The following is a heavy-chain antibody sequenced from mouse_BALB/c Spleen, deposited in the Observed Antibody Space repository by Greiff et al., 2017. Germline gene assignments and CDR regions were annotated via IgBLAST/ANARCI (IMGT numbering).Heavy chain of an antibody. CDR2: ISSGSSTI. J-gene: IGHJ3*01. Sequence: EVQLQQSGGGLVQPGGSRKLSCAASGFTFSSFGMHWVRQAPEKGLEWVAYISSGSSTIYYADTVKGRFTISRDNPKNTLFLQMTSLRSEDTAMYYCARWDGNYGFAYWGQGTLVTVSA. V-gene: IGHV5-17*02. CDR1: GFTFSSFG. CDR3: ARWDGNYGFAY. D-gene: IGHD2-1*01.